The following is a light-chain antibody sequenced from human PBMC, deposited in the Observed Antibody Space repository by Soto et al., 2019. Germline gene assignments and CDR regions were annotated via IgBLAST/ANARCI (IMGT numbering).Light chain of an antibody. CDR3: QQYNSYPIT. V-gene: IGKV3-15*01. Sequence: EVGMTQSPATLSVSPGERATLSCRASQSVSRNLAWYQQKPGQTPRLLMYGASTRATGIPARFSGSGSGTEFTLTISSLQPDDFATYYCQQYNSYPITFGQGTRLEIK. J-gene: IGKJ5*01. CDR2: GAS. CDR1: QSVSRN.